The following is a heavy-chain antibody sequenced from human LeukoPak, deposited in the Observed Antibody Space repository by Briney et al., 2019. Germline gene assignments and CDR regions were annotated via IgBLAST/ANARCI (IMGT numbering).Heavy chain of an antibody. Sequence: ASVKVSCKASGYTFTDYYVHWVRQARGQGLEWLGWINPDSGATNFAQRFQGRVTMTRDTSVNTAHMELNNLRSDDTAVYYCARDLCHGGSCFHFDSWGQGTLVTVSS. CDR3: ARDLCHGGSCFHFDS. D-gene: IGHD2-15*01. CDR2: INPDSGAT. J-gene: IGHJ4*02. CDR1: GYTFTDYY. V-gene: IGHV1-2*02.